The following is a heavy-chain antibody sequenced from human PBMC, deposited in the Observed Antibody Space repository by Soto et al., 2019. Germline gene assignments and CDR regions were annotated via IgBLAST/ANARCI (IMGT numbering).Heavy chain of an antibody. CDR3: ATWGTIAVDY. CDR1: EFTFSNYA. J-gene: IGHJ4*02. V-gene: IGHV3-30*04. CDR2: ISYDGNHK. D-gene: IGHD3-16*01. Sequence: QVQLVESGGGVVQPGRSLRLSCAASEFTFSNYAMNWVRQAPGKGLEWVALISYDGNHKYYADSVKGRFTISRDNSKNTLYLQMNGLRAEDTAVYYCATWGTIAVDYWGQGTLVTVSS.